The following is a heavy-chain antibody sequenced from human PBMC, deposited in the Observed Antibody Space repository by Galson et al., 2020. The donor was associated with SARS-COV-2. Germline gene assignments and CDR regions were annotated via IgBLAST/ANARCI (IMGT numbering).Heavy chain of an antibody. J-gene: IGHJ6*03. Sequence: SETLSLTCAVYGGSFSGYSWTWIRQAPGKGLEWVGEINSGGATKYSPSLSSRVTLSVDTSRNQFSLKLTSVSAADTALYFCARGRQGVVPSPVLGLGPFYSYYYMDVWGKGTTVTVSS. V-gene: IGHV4-34*01. CDR2: INSGGAT. CDR3: ARGRQGVVPSPVLGLGPFYSYYYMDV. D-gene: IGHD3-16*01. CDR1: GGSFSGYS.